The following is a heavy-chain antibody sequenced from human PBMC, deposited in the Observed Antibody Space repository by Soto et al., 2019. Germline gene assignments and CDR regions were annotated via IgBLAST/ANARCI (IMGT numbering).Heavy chain of an antibody. Sequence: SETLSLTCAVSGGSISSSNYYWGWIRQPPGKGLEWIGYVFSSGYSETTQYKPSLKSRGAITVDTSKNQFSLKLNSVTAADTAVYYCARRNGLASDFDPWGQGTLVTVSS. J-gene: IGHJ5*02. D-gene: IGHD6-13*01. CDR2: VFSSGYSETT. CDR1: GGSISSSNYY. CDR3: ARRNGLASDFDP. V-gene: IGHV4-39*01.